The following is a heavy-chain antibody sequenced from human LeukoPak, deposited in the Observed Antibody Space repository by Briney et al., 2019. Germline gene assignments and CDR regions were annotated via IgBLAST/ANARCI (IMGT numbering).Heavy chain of an antibody. CDR2: ISTTGST. Sequence: PSETLSLTCTVSVGSISSGPYYWNWLRQPAGKGLEWIGRISTTGSTYYNPSLKSRLTLSIDTSNNQFSLGLNSVTAADTAIYYCARDLLRGERGTWLEAFDIWGQGTMVSVSS. D-gene: IGHD3-10*01. CDR3: ARDLLRGERGTWLEAFDI. V-gene: IGHV4-61*02. CDR1: VGSISSGPYY. J-gene: IGHJ3*02.